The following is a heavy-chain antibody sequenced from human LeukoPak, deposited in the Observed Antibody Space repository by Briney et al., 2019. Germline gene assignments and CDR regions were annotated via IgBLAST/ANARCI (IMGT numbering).Heavy chain of an antibody. J-gene: IGHJ4*02. CDR2: ISGSGGST. V-gene: IGHV3-23*01. CDR1: GFTFSGSA. CDR3: AKDLPDYGDYIEGY. D-gene: IGHD4-17*01. Sequence: GGSLRLSCAASGFTFSGSAMSWVRQAPGKGLEWVSTISGSGGSTNYADSVKGRFTFSRDNSKNTLYLQMNSLRAEDTAVYYCAKDLPDYGDYIEGYWGQGTLVTVSS.